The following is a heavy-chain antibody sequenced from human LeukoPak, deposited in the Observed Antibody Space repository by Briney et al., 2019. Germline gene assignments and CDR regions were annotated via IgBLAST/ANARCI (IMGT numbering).Heavy chain of an antibody. V-gene: IGHV3-13*01. CDR1: GFTFSSYD. Sequence: GGSLRLCCAASGFTFSSYDMQWVRQATGKGLEWVSAIGTAGDTYYPGSVKGRFTISRENAKNSLYLQMNSLRAGDTAVYYCAREDLVRDAFDIWGQGTMVTVSS. CDR2: IGTAGDT. D-gene: IGHD3-10*01. CDR3: AREDLVRDAFDI. J-gene: IGHJ3*02.